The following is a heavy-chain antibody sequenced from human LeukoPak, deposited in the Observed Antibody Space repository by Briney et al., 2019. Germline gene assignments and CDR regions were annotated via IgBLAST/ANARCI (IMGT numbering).Heavy chain of an antibody. V-gene: IGHV3-33*03. CDR2: IWYGGSNK. CDR3: ATQGGLYYYDSSGRFDY. Sequence: GGSLRLSCAASGFTFSSYGMHWVRQAPGKGLEWVAVIWYGGSNKYYADSVKGRFNISRDNAKNSLYLQMNSLRAEDTAVYYCATQGGLYYYDSSGRFDYWGQGTLVTVSS. CDR1: GFTFSSYG. J-gene: IGHJ4*02. D-gene: IGHD3-22*01.